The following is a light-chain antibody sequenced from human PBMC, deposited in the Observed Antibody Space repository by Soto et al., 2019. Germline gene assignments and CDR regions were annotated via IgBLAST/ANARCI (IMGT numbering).Light chain of an antibody. CDR1: QSVSSSY. J-gene: IGKJ2*01. Sequence: EIVLTQSPGTLSLSPGERATLSCRASQSVSSSYLAWYQQKPGQAPRLLIYGASSRATGSPDRFSGSGSGTEFTLTISRLEPEDFAVYYCQQYGSSPPTFGQGTKLEIK. CDR2: GAS. V-gene: IGKV3-20*01. CDR3: QQYGSSPPT.